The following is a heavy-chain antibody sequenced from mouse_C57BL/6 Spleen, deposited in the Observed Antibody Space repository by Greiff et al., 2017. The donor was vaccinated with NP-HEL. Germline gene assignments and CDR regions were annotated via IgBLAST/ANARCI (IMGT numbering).Heavy chain of an antibody. J-gene: IGHJ2*01. D-gene: IGHD4-1*01. CDR1: GFTFSDYG. V-gene: IGHV5-17*01. Sequence: DVHLVESGGGLVKPGGSLKLSCAASGFTFSDYGMHWVRQAPEKGLEWVAYISSGSSTIYYADTVKGRFTISRDNAKNTLFLQMTSLRSEDTAMYYCARRANWDDYFDYWGQGTTLTVSS. CDR2: ISSGSSTI. CDR3: ARRANWDDYFDY.